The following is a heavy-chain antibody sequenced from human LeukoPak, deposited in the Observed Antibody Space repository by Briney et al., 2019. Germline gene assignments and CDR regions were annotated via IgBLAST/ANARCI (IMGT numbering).Heavy chain of an antibody. J-gene: IGHJ4*02. CDR2: MGGTGRTV. D-gene: IGHD3-10*01. V-gene: IGHV3-48*03. CDR3: ARTRASVPFDY. Sequence: GGSLRLSCEASGFTFSNYEMNWVRQAPGKGLEWVSYMGGTGRTVHYADSVKGRFTISRDNARNSLYLQMNSLRAEDTALYYCARTRASVPFDYWGQGTLVTVSS. CDR1: GFTFSNYE.